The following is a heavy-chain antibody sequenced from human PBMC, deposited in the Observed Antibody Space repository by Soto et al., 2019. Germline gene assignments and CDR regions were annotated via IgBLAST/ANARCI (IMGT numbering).Heavy chain of an antibody. D-gene: IGHD1-20*01. CDR2: ISGGGSGT. V-gene: IGHV3-23*01. CDR3: AVTVSGV. CDR1: GFTFSSFS. Sequence: GGSLRLSCAASGFTFSSFSMSWVRQAPGEGLEWVSTISGGGSGTYYADSVKGRFTISRDNSKNTLYLQMNSLRAEDTAVFYCAVTVSGVWGQGTTVTVSS. J-gene: IGHJ6*02.